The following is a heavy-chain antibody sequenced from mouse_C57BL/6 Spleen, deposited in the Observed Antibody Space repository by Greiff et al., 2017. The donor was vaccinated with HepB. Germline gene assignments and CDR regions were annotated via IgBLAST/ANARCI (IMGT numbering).Heavy chain of an antibody. V-gene: IGHV1-52*01. J-gene: IGHJ2*01. CDR3: ARADYYSDY. CDR1: GYTFTSYW. Sequence: VKLQQPGAELVRPGSSVKLSCKASGYTFTSYWMHWVKQRPIQGLEWIGNIDPSDSETHYNQKFKDKATLTVDKSSSTAYMQLSSLTSEDSAVYYCARADYYSDYWGQGTTLTVSS. CDR2: IDPSDSET.